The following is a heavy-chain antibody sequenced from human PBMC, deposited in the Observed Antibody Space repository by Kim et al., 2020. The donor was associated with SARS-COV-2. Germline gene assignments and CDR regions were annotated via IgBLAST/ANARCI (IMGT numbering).Heavy chain of an antibody. CDR1: GLNFRTYG. CDR2: MWFDGTDI. J-gene: IGHJ4*02. D-gene: IGHD3-10*01. V-gene: IGHV3-33*08. Sequence: GGSLRLSCAASGLNFRTYGMHWVRQAQGKGLEWVAFMWFDGTDIYYAESVKGRFTISRDNSKNTLYLQMNSLRSEDTAVYYCGAGREFFDFWGLGTLVTVSS. CDR3: GAGREFFDF.